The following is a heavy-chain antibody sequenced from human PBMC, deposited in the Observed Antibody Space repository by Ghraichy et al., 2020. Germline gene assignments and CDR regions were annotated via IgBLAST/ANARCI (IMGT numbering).Heavy chain of an antibody. Sequence: SETLSLTCAAYGGTFSSYWWTWIRQPPGRGLEWIGEINHSGSTNYNPSFKSRVVISVDTSKSHFSLMLSSVTAADTSVYYCARGPSIVLVPVAGYYYMDVWGRGTAVTVSS. CDR2: INHSGST. CDR3: ARGPSIVLVPVAGYYYMDV. J-gene: IGHJ6*03. D-gene: IGHD2-2*01. CDR1: GGTFSSYW. V-gene: IGHV4-34*01.